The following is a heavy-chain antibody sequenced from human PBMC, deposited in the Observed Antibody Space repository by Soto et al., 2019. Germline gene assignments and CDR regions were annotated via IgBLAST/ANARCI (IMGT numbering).Heavy chain of an antibody. J-gene: IGHJ6*04. CDR3: ARRNGDYPKIYSFYYGLDV. CDR2: IFPGDSDT. D-gene: IGHD4-17*01. V-gene: IGHV5-51*01. CDR1: GYSFTTYW. Sequence: PRGSLKISCKGSGYSFTTYWIGWVRQMPGKGLEWMGIIFPGDSDTRYSPSFQGQVTISVDMSISTAYLQWGSLKASDTATYYCARRNGDYPKIYSFYYGLDVWGKGTTVTVSS.